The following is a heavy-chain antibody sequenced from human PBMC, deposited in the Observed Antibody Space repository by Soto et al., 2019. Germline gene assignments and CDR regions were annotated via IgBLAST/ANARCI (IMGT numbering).Heavy chain of an antibody. CDR2: IWYDGSNK. J-gene: IGHJ4*02. CDR1: GFTFSSYG. V-gene: IGHV3-33*01. D-gene: IGHD5-12*01. CDR3: ARDGNLRGGYSGYDCFDY. Sequence: GGSLRLSCAASGFTFSSYGMHWVRQAPGKGLEWVAVIWYDGSNKYYADSVKGRFTISRDNSKNTLYLQMNSLRAEDTAVYYCARDGNLRGGYSGYDCFDYWGQGTLVTVSS.